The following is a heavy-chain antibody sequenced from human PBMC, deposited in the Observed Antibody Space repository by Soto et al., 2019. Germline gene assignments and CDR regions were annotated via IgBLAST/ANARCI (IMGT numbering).Heavy chain of an antibody. D-gene: IGHD3-22*01. V-gene: IGHV1-18*01. J-gene: IGHJ3*02. Sequence: QVHLVQSGAEVKKPGASLKVSCKASGYTFINYGITWVRQAPGQGLEWMGWISAYTGDTNFAQKLLGRVTLTTDASTSTAYMELRSLRSDDTAVYFCARGRGYSADRWNDAFDIWGQGTMVTVSS. CDR2: ISAYTGDT. CDR3: ARGRGYSADRWNDAFDI. CDR1: GYTFINYG.